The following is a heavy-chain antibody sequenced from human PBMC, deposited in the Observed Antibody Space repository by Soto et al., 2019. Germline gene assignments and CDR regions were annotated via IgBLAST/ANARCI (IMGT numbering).Heavy chain of an antibody. Sequence: VQLVESGGGLAQPGKSLRLSCVASGFTFSEYAMHWVRQAPGKGLEWVSGISYNSGSIGYAASVKGRFSVSRDNDKKSLYLQMDNLRPEDTAFYYCTNDAPYHTGADYWGQGTLVTVSS. J-gene: IGHJ4*02. CDR3: TNDAPYHTGADY. V-gene: IGHV3-9*01. D-gene: IGHD1-1*01. CDR2: ISYNSGSI. CDR1: GFTFSEYA.